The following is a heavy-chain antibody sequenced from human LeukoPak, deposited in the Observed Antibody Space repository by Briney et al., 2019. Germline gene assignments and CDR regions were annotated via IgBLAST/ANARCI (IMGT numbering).Heavy chain of an antibody. V-gene: IGHV3-23*01. CDR2: ISGRGGST. CDR3: AKILRFLEWLLPPFDY. D-gene: IGHD3-3*01. J-gene: IGHJ4*02. Sequence: GGSLRLSCAASGFTFSSYAMSWVRQAPGKGLEWVSAISGRGGSTYYADSVKGRFTISRDNSKNTLYLQMNSLRAEDTAVYYCAKILRFLEWLLPPFDYWGQGTLVTVSS. CDR1: GFTFSSYA.